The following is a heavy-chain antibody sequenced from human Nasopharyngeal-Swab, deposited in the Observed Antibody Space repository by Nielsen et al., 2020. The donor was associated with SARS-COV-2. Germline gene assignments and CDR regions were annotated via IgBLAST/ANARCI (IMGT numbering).Heavy chain of an antibody. V-gene: IGHV3-53*01. CDR2: IYSGGST. J-gene: IGHJ4*02. CDR3: AREGTTYYYDSSGYYSEYYFDY. D-gene: IGHD3-22*01. Sequence: GESLKISCAASGFTVSSNYMSWVRQAPGKGLEGVSVIYSGGSTYYADSVKGRFTIPRDNSKNTLYLQMNSLRAEDTAVYYCAREGTTYYYDSSGYYSEYYFDYWGQGTLVTVSS. CDR1: GFTVSSNY.